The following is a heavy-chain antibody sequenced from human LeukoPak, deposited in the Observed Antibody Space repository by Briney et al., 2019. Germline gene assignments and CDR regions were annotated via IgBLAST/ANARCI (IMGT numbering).Heavy chain of an antibody. CDR3: ARVTKSGGYFEGVSWFDP. Sequence: SETLSLTCTVSGGSISSGSYYWSWIRQHPGKGLEWIGYIYYSGSTYYNPSLKSRITISVDTSKNQFSLNLSSVTAADTAVYYCARVTKSGGYFEGVSWFDPWGQGTLVTVSS. V-gene: IGHV4-31*03. CDR2: IYYSGST. D-gene: IGHD1-26*01. CDR1: GGSISSGSYY. J-gene: IGHJ5*02.